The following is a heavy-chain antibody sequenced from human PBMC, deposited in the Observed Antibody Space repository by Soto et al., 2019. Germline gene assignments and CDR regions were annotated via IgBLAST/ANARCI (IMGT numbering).Heavy chain of an antibody. V-gene: IGHV1-69*13. CDR1: GGTFSSYA. CDR3: AMGYCSSTSCYQDTYGMDV. Sequence: SVKVSCKASGGTFSSYAISWVRQAPGQGLEWMGGIIPIFGTANYAQKFQGRVTITADESTSTAYMELSSLRSEDTAVYYCAMGYCSSTSCYQDTYGMDVWGQGTTVTAP. J-gene: IGHJ6*02. D-gene: IGHD2-2*01. CDR2: IIPIFGTA.